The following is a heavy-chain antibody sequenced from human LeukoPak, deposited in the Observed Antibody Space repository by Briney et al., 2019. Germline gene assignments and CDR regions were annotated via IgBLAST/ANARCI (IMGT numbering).Heavy chain of an antibody. CDR2: IIPIFGTA. V-gene: IGHV1-69*05. Sequence: ASVKVSCKASGGTFSSYAISWVRQAPGQGLEWMGRIIPIFGTANYAQKFQGRVTITTDESTSTAYMELSSLGSEDTAVYYCAVGNFTYHYDSSGYYWFDPWGQGTLVTVSS. D-gene: IGHD3-22*01. J-gene: IGHJ5*02. CDR1: GGTFSSYA. CDR3: AVGNFTYHYDSSGYYWFDP.